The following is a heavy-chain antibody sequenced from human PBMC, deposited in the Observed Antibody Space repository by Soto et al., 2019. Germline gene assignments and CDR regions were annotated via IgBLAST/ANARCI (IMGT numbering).Heavy chain of an antibody. CDR3: ARRMGYYGDYESYYGMDV. D-gene: IGHD4-17*01. CDR2: IIPIFGTA. V-gene: IGHV1-69*01. J-gene: IGHJ6*02. Sequence: QVQLVQSGAEVKKPGYSVKVSCKASGGTFSSYAISWVRQAPGQGLEWMGGIIPIFGTANYAQKFQGRVTITADESTSTAYMELSSLRSEDTAVYYCARRMGYYGDYESYYGMDVWGQGTTVTVSS. CDR1: GGTFSSYA.